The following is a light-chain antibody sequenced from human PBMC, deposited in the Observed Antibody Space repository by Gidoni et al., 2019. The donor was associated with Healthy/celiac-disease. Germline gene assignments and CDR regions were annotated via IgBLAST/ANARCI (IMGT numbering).Light chain of an antibody. CDR3: QQSYSTPPFT. J-gene: IGKJ3*01. CDR1: QSISSY. Sequence: DIQMTQSPSSLSASSRASQSISSYLNWYQQKPGKAPKLLIYAASSLQRGVPSRFSGSGSGTDFTLTISSMQPEDFATYYCQQSYSTPPFTFGPGTKVDIK. V-gene: IGKV1-39*01. CDR2: AAS.